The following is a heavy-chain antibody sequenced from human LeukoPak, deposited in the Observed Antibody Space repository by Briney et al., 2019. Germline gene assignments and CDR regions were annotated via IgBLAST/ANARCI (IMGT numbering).Heavy chain of an antibody. CDR3: ARDQRFSGSMVRGVIIDGMDV. D-gene: IGHD3-10*01. CDR2: INPNSGGT. J-gene: IGHJ6*02. Sequence: GASVKVSCKASGYTFTGYYMHWVRQAPGQGLEWMGWINPNSGGTNYAQKFQGWVTMTRDTSISTAYMELSRLRSDDTAVYYCARDQRFSGSMVRGVIIDGMDVWGQGTTVTVSS. V-gene: IGHV1-2*04. CDR1: GYTFTGYY.